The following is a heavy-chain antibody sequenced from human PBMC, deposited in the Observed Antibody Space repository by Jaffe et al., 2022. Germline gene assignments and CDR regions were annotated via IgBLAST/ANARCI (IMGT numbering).Heavy chain of an antibody. D-gene: IGHD3-10*01. CDR3: ARGGLGSWSEFDV. J-gene: IGHJ3*01. V-gene: IGHV3-74*01. CDR1: GFSLSSYW. Sequence: EVQLVESGGGLVQPGGSLRLSCAASGFSLSSYWMNWVRQAPGKGLVWVSRIKDDGTGTIYTDSVKGRFTISRDNASNTLYLQMNSLRADDTAVYYCARGGLGSWSEFDVWGQGTMVTVSS. CDR2: IKDDGTGT.